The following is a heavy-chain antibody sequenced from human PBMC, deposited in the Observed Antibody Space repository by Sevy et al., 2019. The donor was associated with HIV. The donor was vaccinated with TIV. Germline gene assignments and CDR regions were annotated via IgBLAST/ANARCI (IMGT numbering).Heavy chain of an antibody. CDR2: IRFDGSTR. J-gene: IGHJ6*02. CDR1: GFTFSDYG. D-gene: IGHD4-17*01. CDR3: AKDPRPAVTTSYGIDV. Sequence: GGSLRLSCAASGFTFSDYGIHWVRQAPGRGLEWMAFIRFDGSTRYYADSVKGRFTISRDNSKNSVYLQMNSLRPEDTADYFCAKDPRPAVTTSYGIDVWGQGTTVTVSS. V-gene: IGHV3-30*02.